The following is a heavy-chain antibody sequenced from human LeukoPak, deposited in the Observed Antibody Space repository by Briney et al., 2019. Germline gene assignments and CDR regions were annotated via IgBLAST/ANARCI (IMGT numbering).Heavy chain of an antibody. D-gene: IGHD4-23*01. Sequence: GASVKVSCKASGGTFSSYAISWVRQAPGQGLEWMGGIIPIFGTANYAQKFQGRVTITTDESTSTAYMELSSLRSEDTAVYYCARDWSYGGNRFWFDPWGQGTLVTVSS. J-gene: IGHJ5*02. V-gene: IGHV1-69*05. CDR3: ARDWSYGGNRFWFDP. CDR2: IIPIFGTA. CDR1: GGTFSSYA.